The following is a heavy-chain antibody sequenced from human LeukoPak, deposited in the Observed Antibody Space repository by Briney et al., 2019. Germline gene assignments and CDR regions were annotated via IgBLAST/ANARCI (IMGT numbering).Heavy chain of an antibody. Sequence: GGSLRLSCAASGFTFSSYSMNWVRQAPGKGLEWVSSISSSSSYIYYADSVKGRFTISRDNAKNSLYLQMNSLRAEDTAVYYCARATTTGSYYALDYFDYWGQGTLVTVSS. D-gene: IGHD1-26*01. CDR1: GFTFSSYS. CDR3: ARATTTGSYYALDYFDY. V-gene: IGHV3-21*01. J-gene: IGHJ4*02. CDR2: ISSSSSYI.